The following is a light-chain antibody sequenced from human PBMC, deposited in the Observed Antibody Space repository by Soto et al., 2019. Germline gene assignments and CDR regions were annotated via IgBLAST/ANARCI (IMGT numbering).Light chain of an antibody. CDR1: SSDIGASNY. Sequence: QAVLTQPASVSGSPGQSITVSCTGTSSDIGASNYVSWYQQHPGKAPKLIISEVSNRPSGVSNRFSGSKSGNTASLTISGLQAEDEADYYCTSYTSSTTFVFGGGTKLTVL. CDR2: EVS. CDR3: TSYTSSTTFV. J-gene: IGLJ3*02. V-gene: IGLV2-14*01.